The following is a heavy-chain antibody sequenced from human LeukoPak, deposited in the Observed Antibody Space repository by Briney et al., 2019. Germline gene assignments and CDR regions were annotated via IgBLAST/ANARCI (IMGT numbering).Heavy chain of an antibody. Sequence: SETLSLTCAVYGGSFSGYYWSGIRQPPGKGLEWIGEINHSGSTNYNPSLKSRVTISVDTSKNQFSLKLSSVTAADTAVYYCARGRTYYYDSSGYYGSDYWGQGTLVTVSS. CDR3: ARGRTYYYDSSGYYGSDY. CDR2: INHSGST. D-gene: IGHD3-22*01. V-gene: IGHV4-34*01. CDR1: GGSFSGYY. J-gene: IGHJ4*02.